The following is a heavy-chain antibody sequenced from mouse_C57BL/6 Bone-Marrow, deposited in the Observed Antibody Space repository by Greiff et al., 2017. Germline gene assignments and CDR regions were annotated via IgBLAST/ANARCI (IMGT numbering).Heavy chain of an antibody. CDR2: IDPSDSYT. Sequence: VQLQQPGAELVMPGASVKLSCKASGYTFTSYWMHWVKQRPGQGLEWIGKIDPSDSYTNYNQKFKGKSTLTVDKSSSTAYMQLSSLTSEDSAVYYCARETAQVYFDYWGQGTTLTVSS. V-gene: IGHV1-69*01. D-gene: IGHD3-2*02. CDR3: ARETAQVYFDY. CDR1: GYTFTSYW. J-gene: IGHJ2*01.